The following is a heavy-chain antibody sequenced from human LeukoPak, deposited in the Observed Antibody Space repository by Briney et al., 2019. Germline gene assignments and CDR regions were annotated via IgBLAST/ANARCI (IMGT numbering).Heavy chain of an antibody. CDR3: ARIPITKRAMDV. CDR1: GGSISSGDSY. D-gene: IGHD3-3*01. CDR2: IYYVGSP. Sequence: SETLSLTCSVSGGSISSGDSYWGWIRQHPWKGLEWIGSIYYVGSPYNNPSLNSRRVTMSVDTSKNQFSLKLPSVTAADTAVYYCARIPITKRAMDVWGQGTTVTVSS. J-gene: IGHJ6*02. V-gene: IGHV4-39*01.